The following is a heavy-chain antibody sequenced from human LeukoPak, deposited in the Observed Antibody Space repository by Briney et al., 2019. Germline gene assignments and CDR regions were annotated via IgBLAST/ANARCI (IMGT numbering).Heavy chain of an antibody. D-gene: IGHD2-21*02. V-gene: IGHV3-7*01. CDR3: ARESVVTTGAFDI. CDR2: IKQDGSEK. Sequence: PGGSLRLSCAASGFTFSTYWMSWVRQAPGKGLEWVANIKQDGSEKNYVDSVKGRFTISRDNADNSLYLEMNSLRAEDTAVYYCARESVVTTGAFDIWGQGTMVTVSS. J-gene: IGHJ3*02. CDR1: GFTFSTYW.